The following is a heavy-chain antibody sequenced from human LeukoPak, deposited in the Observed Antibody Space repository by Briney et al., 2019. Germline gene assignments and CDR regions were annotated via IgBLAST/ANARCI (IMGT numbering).Heavy chain of an antibody. J-gene: IGHJ4*02. CDR3: ARADQLTLDY. Sequence: ASVKASCKASGYTFTSYGISWVRQAPGQGLEWMGWINPNSGGTNYAQKFQGRVTMTRDTSISTAYMELSRLRSDDTAVYYCARADQLTLDYWGQGTLVTVSS. V-gene: IGHV1-2*02. CDR1: GYTFTSYG. CDR2: INPNSGGT. D-gene: IGHD2-2*01.